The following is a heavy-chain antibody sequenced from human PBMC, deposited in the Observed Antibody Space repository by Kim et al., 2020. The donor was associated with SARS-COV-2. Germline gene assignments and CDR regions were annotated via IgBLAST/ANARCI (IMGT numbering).Heavy chain of an antibody. D-gene: IGHD5-18*01. CDR1: GFTFSSYS. V-gene: IGHV3-21*01. CDR2: ISSSSSYI. CDR3: ARGPSIQLWPHYGMDV. J-gene: IGHJ6*02. Sequence: GGSLRLSCAASGFTFSSYSMNWVRQAPGKGLEWVSSISSSSSYIYYADSVKGRFTISRDNAKNSLYLQMNSLRAEDTAVYYCARGPSIQLWPHYGMDVWGQGTTVTVSS.